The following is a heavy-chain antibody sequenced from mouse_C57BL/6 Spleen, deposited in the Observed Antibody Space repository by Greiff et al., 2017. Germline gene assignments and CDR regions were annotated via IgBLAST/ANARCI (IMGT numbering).Heavy chain of an antibody. D-gene: IGHD4-1*01. CDR2: IDPTGSYT. Sequence: QVQLQQPGAELVKPGASVKLSCKASGYTFTSYWMQWVKQRPGQGLEWIGDIDPTGSYTNYNQKFKVKATLTVYTSSSTAYMQLSSLTSEDSAVYDCARGELGRDWYFDVWGTGTTVTVSS. CDR1: GYTFTSYW. V-gene: IGHV1-50*01. J-gene: IGHJ1*03. CDR3: ARGELGRDWYFDV.